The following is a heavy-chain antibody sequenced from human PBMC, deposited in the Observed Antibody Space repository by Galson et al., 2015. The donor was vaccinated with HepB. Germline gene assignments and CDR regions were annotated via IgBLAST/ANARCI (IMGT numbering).Heavy chain of an antibody. J-gene: IGHJ4*02. Sequence: SLRLPGAASGFTFCRTCVQWVGQAPGEGVEWGAIVRHGGSNKYYAEWVQCRFTLSRDNSTKTVSLQMNSLRGEDTAVYYGARSMQVVAAADHWGQGPLVTVSS. CDR2: VRHGGSNK. CDR3: ARSMQVVAAADH. V-gene: IGHV3-33*01. CDR1: GFTFCRTC. D-gene: IGHD2-15*01.